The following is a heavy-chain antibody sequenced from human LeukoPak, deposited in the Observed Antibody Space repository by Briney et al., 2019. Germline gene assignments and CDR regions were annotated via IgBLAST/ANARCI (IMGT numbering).Heavy chain of an antibody. J-gene: IGHJ3*02. D-gene: IGHD4-23*01. CDR1: GFTFSSYS. V-gene: IGHV3-21*01. Sequence: PGGSLRLSCAASGFTFSSYSMNWVRQAPGKGLEWVSSISSSSSYIYYADSVKGRFTISRDNAKNSLYLQLNSLRAEDTAVYYCARDDYGGNTDAFDIWGQGTMVTVSS. CDR3: ARDDYGGNTDAFDI. CDR2: ISSSSSYI.